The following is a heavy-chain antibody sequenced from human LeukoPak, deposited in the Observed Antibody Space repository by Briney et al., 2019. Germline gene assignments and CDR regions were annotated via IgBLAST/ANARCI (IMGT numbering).Heavy chain of an antibody. D-gene: IGHD3-22*01. CDR2: IIPIFGTA. CDR3: ARTYDSSGYLSDY. Sequence: GSSVKVSCKASGGTFSSYAISWVRQAPGQGLEWMGGIIPIFGTANYAQKFQGRVMITTDESTSTAYMELSSLRSEDTAVYYCARTYDSSGYLSDYWGQGTLVTVSS. CDR1: GGTFSSYA. J-gene: IGHJ4*02. V-gene: IGHV1-69*05.